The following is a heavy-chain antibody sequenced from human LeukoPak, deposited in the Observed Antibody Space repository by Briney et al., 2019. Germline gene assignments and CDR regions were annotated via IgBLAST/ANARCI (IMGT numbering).Heavy chain of an antibody. V-gene: IGHV4-59*08. CDR2: ISYSGST. D-gene: IGHD5-12*01. J-gene: IGHJ2*01. Sequence: PSETLSLTCTVSGGSISSYFWSWLRQPPGKRLEWIGYISYSGSTDYNPSLKSRVTLSVDTSKNRLSLKLSSVTAADTAVYYCARKSSRGGFNGYDFWYFDLWGRGTLVTVPS. CDR3: ARKSSRGGFNGYDFWYFDL. CDR1: GGSISSYF.